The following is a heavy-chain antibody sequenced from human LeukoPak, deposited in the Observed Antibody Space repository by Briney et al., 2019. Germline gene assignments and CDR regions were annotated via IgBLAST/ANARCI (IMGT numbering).Heavy chain of an antibody. CDR2: INPNSGGT. Sequence: ASVKVSCKASGYTFTAYYMHWVRQAPGQGLEWMGWINPNSGGTNYTQRLQGRVTMTRDTSIRTAYMELSRLRSDDTAVYYCATFYSDSSGYYFFAYWGQGTLVTVSS. V-gene: IGHV1-2*02. D-gene: IGHD3-22*01. CDR3: ATFYSDSSGYYFFAY. CDR1: GYTFTAYY. J-gene: IGHJ4*02.